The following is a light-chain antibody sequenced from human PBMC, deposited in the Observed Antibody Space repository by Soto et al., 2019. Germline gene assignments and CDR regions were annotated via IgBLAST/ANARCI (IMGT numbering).Light chain of an antibody. J-gene: IGKJ4*01. Sequence: EIVLTQSPGTLSLSPGDRATLSCRASQSVSDSFIAWYQQRPGQAPRLLIYGASQRATGIPDRFSGSGSGTHFTLTINRLEPEDFAVYYCQHYKAFGGGTKVDIK. CDR1: QSVSDSF. CDR2: GAS. V-gene: IGKV3-20*01. CDR3: QHYKA.